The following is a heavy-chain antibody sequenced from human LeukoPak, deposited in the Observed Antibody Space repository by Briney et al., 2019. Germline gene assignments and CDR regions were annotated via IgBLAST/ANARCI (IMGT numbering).Heavy chain of an antibody. J-gene: IGHJ6*01. CDR2: IIPIFGTA. V-gene: IGHV1-69*13. CDR3: ARDRFRPTVTSRYYYNGMCV. D-gene: IGHD4-17*01. Sequence: ASVTVPCKGSGGTFSSFPDSWVRQAPGQGLEWMGGIIPIFGTANYAQKFQGRVTITADESTSTACMELSSLRPEYTAVYYCARDRFRPTVTSRYYYNGMCVWGQLATVTASS. CDR1: GGTFSSFP.